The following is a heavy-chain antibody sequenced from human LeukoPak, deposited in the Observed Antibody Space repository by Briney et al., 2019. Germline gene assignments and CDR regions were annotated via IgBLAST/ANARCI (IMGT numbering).Heavy chain of an antibody. CDR3: ALTLDYYDSSTDAFDI. J-gene: IGHJ3*02. Sequence: GESLKISCKGSGYSFTSYWIGWVRQMPGKGLEWMGIIYPGDSDTRYSPSFQGQVTISADKSISTAYLQWSSLKASDTAMCYCALTLDYYDSSTDAFDIWGQGTMVTVSS. D-gene: IGHD3-22*01. CDR1: GYSFTSYW. V-gene: IGHV5-51*01. CDR2: IYPGDSDT.